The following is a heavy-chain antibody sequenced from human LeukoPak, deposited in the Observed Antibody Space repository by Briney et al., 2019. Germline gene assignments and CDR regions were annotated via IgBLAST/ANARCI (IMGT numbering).Heavy chain of an antibody. D-gene: IGHD3-16*01. V-gene: IGHV4-4*07. CDR2: IYTTGKT. J-gene: IGHJ4*02. Sequence: SETLSLTCTVSSGSINSYYWGWVRQPAGRGLEWIGRIYTTGKTDHWASLKSRLTMSVDTSQRQSSLTLTSLPAADTAIFYCGRNGYTASHYFLDYWGQGTLVTVSS. CDR1: SGSINSYY. CDR3: GRNGYTASHYFLDY.